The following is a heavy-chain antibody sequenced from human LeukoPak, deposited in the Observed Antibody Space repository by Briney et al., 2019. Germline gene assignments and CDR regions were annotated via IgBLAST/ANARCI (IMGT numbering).Heavy chain of an antibody. D-gene: IGHD2-2*01. J-gene: IGHJ6*02. CDR3: ARPSGGYCSSTSCYRYYGMDV. Sequence: PGESLKISCKASGGTFSSYAISWVRQAPGQGLEWMGGIIPIFGTANYAQKFQGRATITADESTSTAYMELSSLRSEDTAVYYCARPSGGYCSSTSCYRYYGMDVWGQGTTVTVSS. CDR2: IIPIFGTA. V-gene: IGHV1-69*01. CDR1: GGTFSSYA.